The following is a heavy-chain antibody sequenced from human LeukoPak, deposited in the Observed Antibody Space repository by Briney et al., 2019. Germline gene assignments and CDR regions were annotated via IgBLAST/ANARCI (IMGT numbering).Heavy chain of an antibody. CDR1: GGSIGSSSYY. Sequence: PSETLSLTCTVSGGSIGSSSYYWGWIRHPPRKGLEWIGSIYYSGSTYYNPSLKSRVTISVDTSKNQFSLKLSSVTAADTAVYYCASLDLWAAAGTRPLDYWGQGTLVTVSS. CDR2: IYYSGST. CDR3: ASLDLWAAAGTRPLDY. D-gene: IGHD6-13*01. J-gene: IGHJ4*02. V-gene: IGHV4-39*01.